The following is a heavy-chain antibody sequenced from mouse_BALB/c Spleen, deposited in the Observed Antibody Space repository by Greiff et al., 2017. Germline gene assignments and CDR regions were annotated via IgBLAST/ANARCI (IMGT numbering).Heavy chain of an antibody. D-gene: IGHD3-3*01. CDR3: ARGDSTGRFAY. V-gene: IGHV14-3*02. J-gene: IGHJ3*01. Sequence: EVQLHQSGAELVKPGASVKLSCTASGFNIKDNNMHWVKQRPEQGLEWIGRIDPANGNTKYERKFQGKATITADTSSNTAYLQHSSLTSEYTAVFYCARGDSTGRFAYWGQGTLVTVSA. CDR2: IDPANGNT. CDR1: GFNIKDNN.